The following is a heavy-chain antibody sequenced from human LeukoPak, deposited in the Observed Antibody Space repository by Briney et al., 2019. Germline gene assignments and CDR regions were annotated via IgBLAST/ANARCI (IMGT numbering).Heavy chain of an antibody. J-gene: IGHJ4*02. CDR1: GGSISSGSYY. CDR2: IYTSGST. D-gene: IGHD2-2*01. Sequence: SETLSLTCTVSGGSISSGSYYWSWIRQPAGKGLEWIGRIYTSGSTNYNPSLKSRVTISVDTSKNQFSLKLSSVTAADTAVYYCARGRLVVVPAAPRLDYWGQGTLVTVSS. CDR3: ARGRLVVVPAAPRLDY. V-gene: IGHV4-61*02.